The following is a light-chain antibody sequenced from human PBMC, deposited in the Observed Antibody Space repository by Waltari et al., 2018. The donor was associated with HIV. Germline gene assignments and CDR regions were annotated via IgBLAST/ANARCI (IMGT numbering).Light chain of an antibody. V-gene: IGLV2-23*02. Sequence: QSALTQPASVSGSPGQSITMSCTGTSSDVGSYNLVSWYQQYPGKAPKLMIYEVNKRPSGVSNRFSGSKSGNTASLTSSGLQAEDEAGYYCCSYTGSTTLVFGGGTKLTVL. CDR3: CSYTGSTTLV. J-gene: IGLJ2*01. CDR2: EVN. CDR1: SSDVGSYNL.